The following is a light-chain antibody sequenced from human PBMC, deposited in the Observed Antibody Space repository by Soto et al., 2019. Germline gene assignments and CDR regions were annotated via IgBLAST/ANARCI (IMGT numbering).Light chain of an antibody. CDR2: DAS. J-gene: IGKJ4*01. CDR3: QQYNSYPLT. V-gene: IGKV1-5*01. CDR1: QSISSW. Sequence: DIQMTQSPSTLSASVGDRVTITCRASQSISSWLAWYQQKPGKAPKLLIYDASSLESGVPSRFSGSGSGTEFTLTISSLQPDDLTTYYCQQYNSYPLTLGGGTKVDIK.